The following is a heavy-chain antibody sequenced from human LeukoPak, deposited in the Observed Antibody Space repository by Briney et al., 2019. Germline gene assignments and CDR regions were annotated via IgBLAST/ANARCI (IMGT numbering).Heavy chain of an antibody. CDR3: AKTPTALVRGGYYFDS. CDR2: INHSGST. Sequence: PSETLSLTCTVSGGSFSDYYWNWIRQSPGKGLEWIGEINHSGSTNYNPSLKTRVTISVDTSKNQFSLKLNSVTAADTAVYFCAKTPTALVRGGYYFDSWGQGTLVTVSS. J-gene: IGHJ4*02. CDR1: GGSFSDYY. D-gene: IGHD6-6*01. V-gene: IGHV4-34*01.